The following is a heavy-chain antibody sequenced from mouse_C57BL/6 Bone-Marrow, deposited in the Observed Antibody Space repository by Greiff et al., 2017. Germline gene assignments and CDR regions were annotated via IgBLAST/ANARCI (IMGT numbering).Heavy chain of an antibody. CDR3: ARDRGQLRLNYFDY. CDR2: ISDGGSYT. D-gene: IGHD3-2*02. J-gene: IGHJ2*01. CDR1: GFTFSSYA. Sequence: EVQLVESGGGLVKPGGSLKLSCAASGFTFSSYAMSWVRQTPEKRLEWVATISDGGSYTYYPDNVKGRFTISRDNAKNNLYLQMSHLKSEDTAMYYWARDRGQLRLNYFDYWGQGTTLTVSS. V-gene: IGHV5-4*01.